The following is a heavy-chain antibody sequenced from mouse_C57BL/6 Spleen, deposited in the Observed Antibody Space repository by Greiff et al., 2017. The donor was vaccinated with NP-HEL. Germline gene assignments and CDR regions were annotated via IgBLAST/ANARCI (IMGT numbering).Heavy chain of an antibody. V-gene: IGHV1-55*01. CDR2: IYPGSGST. D-gene: IGHD2-4*01. CDR1: GYTFTSYW. CDR3: AREDYDYGYFDV. J-gene: IGHJ1*03. Sequence: QVQLQQPGAELVKPGASVKMSCKASGYTFTSYWITWVKQRPGQGLEWIGDIYPGSGSTNYNEKFKSKATLTVDTSSSTAYMQLSSLTSEDSAVYYCAREDYDYGYFDVWGTGTTVTVSS.